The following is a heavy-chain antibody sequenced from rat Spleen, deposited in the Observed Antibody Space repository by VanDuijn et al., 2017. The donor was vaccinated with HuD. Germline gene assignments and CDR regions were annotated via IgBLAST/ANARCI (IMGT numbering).Heavy chain of an antibody. Sequence: EVQLVESGGGLVQPGRSLKLSCAASGFTFSHYYMAWVRQAPTKGLEWVASISTGGGNTYYRDSVKGRFTISRDNAKSTLYLQMYSLRSEDTATYYCARHTMGPWGQGVMVTVSS. CDR1: GFTFSHYY. CDR3: ARHTMGP. V-gene: IGHV5-25*01. CDR2: ISTGGGNT. J-gene: IGHJ2*01. D-gene: IGHD1-7*01.